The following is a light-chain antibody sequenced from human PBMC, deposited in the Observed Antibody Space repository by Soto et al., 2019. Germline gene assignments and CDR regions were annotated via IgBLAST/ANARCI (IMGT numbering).Light chain of an antibody. CDR1: SSNIGAGYD. J-gene: IGLJ3*02. CDR3: QSYDSSLSNSRV. V-gene: IGLV1-40*01. Sequence: QSVLTQPPSVSGAPGQRVTISCTGSSSNIGAGYDVHWYQQLPGTAPKLLIYGNSNRPSGVPDRFSGSRSGTSASLAVTGLQADDEADYYCQSYDSSLSNSRVFGGGTKLTVL. CDR2: GNS.